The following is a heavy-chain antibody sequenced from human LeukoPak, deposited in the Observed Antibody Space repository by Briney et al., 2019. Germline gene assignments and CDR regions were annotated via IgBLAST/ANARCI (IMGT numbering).Heavy chain of an antibody. Sequence: GGSLRLSCAASGFTFSNYGMHWVRQAPGKGLEWVALIWFDGSNKYYTDSVKGRFTISRDNSRNTLSLQMNSLRAEDTAVYYCAKDSQDTVVVPAGIDYGGQGTLVTVSS. V-gene: IGHV3-30*02. D-gene: IGHD2-2*01. CDR3: AKDSQDTVVVPAGIDY. CDR2: IWFDGSNK. CDR1: GFTFSNYG. J-gene: IGHJ4*02.